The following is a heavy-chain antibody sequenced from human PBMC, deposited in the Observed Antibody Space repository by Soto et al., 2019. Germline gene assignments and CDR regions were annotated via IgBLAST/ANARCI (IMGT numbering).Heavy chain of an antibody. CDR3: TTDNISGYYRRDYYYGMDV. V-gene: IGHV3-15*01. J-gene: IGHJ6*02. CDR2: IKSKTDGGTT. D-gene: IGHD3-22*01. CDR1: GFTFSNAW. Sequence: LRLSCAASGFTFSNAWMSWVCQAPGKGLEWVGRIKSKTDGGTTDYAAPVKGRFTISRDDSKNTLYLQMNSLKTEDTAVYCCTTDNISGYYRRDYYYGMDVWGQGTTVTVSS.